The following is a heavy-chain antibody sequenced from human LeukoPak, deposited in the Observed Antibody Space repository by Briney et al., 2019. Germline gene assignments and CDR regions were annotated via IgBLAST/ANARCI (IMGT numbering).Heavy chain of an antibody. CDR1: GDSVSSNSAA. J-gene: IGHJ4*02. CDR3: ARHPGSSGWYGGDYYFDY. Sequence: SQTLSLTCAISGDSVSSNSAAWNWIRQSPSRGLEWLGRTYYRSKWFSYYAASVRSRITINPDTSKNQFSLQLKSVTPEDTAVYYCARHPGSSGWYGGDYYFDYWGQGTLVTVSS. D-gene: IGHD6-19*01. CDR2: TYYRSKWFS. V-gene: IGHV6-1*01.